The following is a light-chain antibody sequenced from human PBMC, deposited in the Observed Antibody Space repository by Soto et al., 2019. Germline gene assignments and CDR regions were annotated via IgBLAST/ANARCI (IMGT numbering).Light chain of an antibody. CDR3: QQYGSSPTT. J-gene: IGKJ3*01. V-gene: IGKV3-20*01. CDR2: DAS. CDR1: QSVSGSY. Sequence: ILLTQAPGTLALSPGEGATLSCRASQSVSGSYLAWYQQRPGQAPRLVIYDASRRATGIPERFSGSGSGTDFTLSISRLVPEDFEVYYCQQYGSSPTTFGPGTKVDIK.